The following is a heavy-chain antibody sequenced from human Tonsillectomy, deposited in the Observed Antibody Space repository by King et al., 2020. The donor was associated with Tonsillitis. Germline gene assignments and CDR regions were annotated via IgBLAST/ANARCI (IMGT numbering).Heavy chain of an antibody. CDR1: GFTFSSYG. CDR3: ARDLYCSSTSCYHDAFDI. J-gene: IGHJ3*02. V-gene: IGHV3-33*05. D-gene: IGHD2-2*01. CDR2: ISYDGSNK. Sequence: VQMVESGGGVVQPGRSLRLSCGASGFTFSSYGMHWVRQAPGKGLEWVAVISYDGSNKYYADSVKGRFTISRDNSKNTLYLQMNSLRAEDTAVYYCARDLYCSSTSCYHDAFDIWGQGTMVTVSS.